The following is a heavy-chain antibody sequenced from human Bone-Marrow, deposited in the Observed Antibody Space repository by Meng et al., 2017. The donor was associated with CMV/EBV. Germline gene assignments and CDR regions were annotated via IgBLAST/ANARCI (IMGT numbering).Heavy chain of an antibody. CDR3: ARVAITGTTLIWFDP. V-gene: IGHV4-39*07. D-gene: IGHD1-7*01. Sequence: ASLTSRVSRSGLSRPPPGQGRALLGSPYYTVRPYYNPSLTLRLTTSVHTSKNQFSLKLSSVTAADTAVYYCARVAITGTTLIWFDPWGQGTLVTVSS. CDR2: PYYTVRP. CDR1: ASLTSRVSR. J-gene: IGHJ5*02.